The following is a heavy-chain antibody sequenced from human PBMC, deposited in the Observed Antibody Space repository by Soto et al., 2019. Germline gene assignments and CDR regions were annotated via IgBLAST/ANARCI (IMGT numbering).Heavy chain of an antibody. CDR3: VRTKVQGGYYYNGMDV. D-gene: IGHD2-15*01. CDR2: ISAYNGNT. Sequence: QVQLVQSGAEVKKPGASVKVSCKASGYTFSNYGISWVRQAPGQGLERMGWISAYNGNTNYAQMLQGRGTMTTDTSTSTAYMELRSLRSDDTAVYYCVRTKVQGGYYYNGMDVWGQGTTVTVSS. J-gene: IGHJ6*02. V-gene: IGHV1-18*01. CDR1: GYTFSNYG.